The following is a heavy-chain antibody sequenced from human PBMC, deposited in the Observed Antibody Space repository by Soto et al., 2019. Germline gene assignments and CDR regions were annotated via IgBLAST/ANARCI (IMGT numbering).Heavy chain of an antibody. CDR1: GFTFSNHG. CDR2: ISYDGRNK. Sequence: QVQSVESGGGVVQPGTSLRLSCAVSGFTFSNHGMHWVRQAPGKGLEWVAFISYDGRNKDYVDSLKGRFTISRDNFKDTLFLQMNTLRADDTAVYYCARDRGWSRSHYFDSWGQRTLVTVSS. D-gene: IGHD2-15*01. V-gene: IGHV3-33*01. CDR3: ARDRGWSRSHYFDS. J-gene: IGHJ4*02.